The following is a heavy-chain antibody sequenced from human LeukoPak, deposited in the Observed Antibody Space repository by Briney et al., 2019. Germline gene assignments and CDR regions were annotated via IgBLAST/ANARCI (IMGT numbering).Heavy chain of an antibody. CDR1: GFAVDNYY. CDR2: IQNGDTT. J-gene: IGHJ4*02. Sequence: GGSLRLSCAASGFAVDNYYRSWVRQAPGKGLEWISVIQNGDTTFYDDSVQGRFTISRDNSKNTLYLQMSSLRAEDTAVYYCTRSGYSGYNSFDYWGQGTLVTVSS. CDR3: TRSGYSGYNSFDY. D-gene: IGHD5-12*01. V-gene: IGHV3-66*02.